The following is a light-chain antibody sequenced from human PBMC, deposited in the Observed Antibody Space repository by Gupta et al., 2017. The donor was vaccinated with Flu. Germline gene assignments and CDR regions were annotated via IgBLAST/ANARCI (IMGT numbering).Light chain of an antibody. CDR1: QGISNY. CDR3: QKYNSALLFT. Sequence: DIQMTQSPSSLSASVGDRVTITCRASQGISNYLAWYQQKPGKVPKLLICAASTLQSGVPSRFSGSGPGTDFTLTISSLQPEDVATYYCQKYNSALLFTFGPGTKVDIK. V-gene: IGKV1-27*01. CDR2: AAS. J-gene: IGKJ3*01.